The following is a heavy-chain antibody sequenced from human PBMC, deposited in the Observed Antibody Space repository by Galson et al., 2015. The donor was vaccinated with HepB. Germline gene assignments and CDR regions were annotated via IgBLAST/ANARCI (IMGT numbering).Heavy chain of an antibody. CDR1: GFTFSSYS. CDR2: ISYDGSNK. D-gene: IGHD1-14*01. Sequence: SLRLSCAASGFTFSSYSMNWVRQAPGKGLEWVAVISYDGSNKYYADSVKGRFTISRDNSKNTLYLQMNSLRAEDTAVYYCARGNPHDAFDIWGQGTMVTVSS. CDR3: ARGNPHDAFDI. V-gene: IGHV3-30*03. J-gene: IGHJ3*02.